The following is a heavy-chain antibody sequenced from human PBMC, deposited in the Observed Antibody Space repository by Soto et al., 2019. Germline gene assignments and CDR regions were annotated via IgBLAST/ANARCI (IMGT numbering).Heavy chain of an antibody. CDR3: ARCSSWYNAFDI. Sequence: GASVKVSCKASGYTFTSYAMHWVRQAPGQGLEWMGWINPNSGGTNYAQKFQGRVTMTRDTSISTAYMELSRLRSDDTAVYYCARCSSWYNAFDIWGQGTMVTVSS. CDR2: INPNSGGT. D-gene: IGHD6-13*01. CDR1: GYTFTSYA. J-gene: IGHJ3*02. V-gene: IGHV1-2*02.